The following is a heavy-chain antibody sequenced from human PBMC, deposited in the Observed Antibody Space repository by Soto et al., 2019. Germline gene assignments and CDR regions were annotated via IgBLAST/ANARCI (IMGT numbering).Heavy chain of an antibody. V-gene: IGHV1-69*02. D-gene: IGHD6-13*01. CDR1: GGTFSIYT. J-gene: IGHJ4*02. Sequence: SVKVSCKASGGTFSIYTISWVRQAPGQGLEWMGRVIPIFDVTSYAQRFQGRVTITADKSTTTAYMELSSLRSEDTAVYYCARDRDNSNWPNFDYWGQGTLVTVSS. CDR2: VIPIFDVT. CDR3: ARDRDNSNWPNFDY.